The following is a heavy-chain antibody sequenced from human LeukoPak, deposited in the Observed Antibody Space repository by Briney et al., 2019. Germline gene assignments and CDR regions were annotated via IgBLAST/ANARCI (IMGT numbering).Heavy chain of an antibody. D-gene: IGHD3-9*01. CDR1: GFTFSSYS. Sequence: GGSLRLSCAASGFTFSSYSMNWVRQAPGKGLEWVSYISSSSSYIYYADSVKGRFTISRDNAKNSLYLQMNSLRAEDTAVYYCARDSLDVWYDILTGYSDYYYGMDVWGQGTTVTVSS. CDR2: ISSSSSYI. CDR3: ARDSLDVWYDILTGYSDYYYGMDV. V-gene: IGHV3-21*01. J-gene: IGHJ6*02.